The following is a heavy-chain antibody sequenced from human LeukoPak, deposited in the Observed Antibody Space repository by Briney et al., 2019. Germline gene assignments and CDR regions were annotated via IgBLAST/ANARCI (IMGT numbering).Heavy chain of an antibody. CDR1: GYTFTGYY. V-gene: IGHV1-2*02. Sequence: GASVKVSCKASGYTFTGYYMHWVRQAPGQGLEWMGWINPNSGGTNYAQKFTGRVTMTRDTSISTAYMELSRLRSDDTAVYYCARRFPDFLGYCSGGSCYFDYWGQGTLVTVSS. CDR2: INPNSGGT. J-gene: IGHJ4*02. D-gene: IGHD2-15*01. CDR3: ARRFPDFLGYCSGGSCYFDY.